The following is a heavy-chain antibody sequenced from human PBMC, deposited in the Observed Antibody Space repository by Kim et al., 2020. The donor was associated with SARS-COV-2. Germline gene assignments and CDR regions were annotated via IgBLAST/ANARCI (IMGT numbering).Heavy chain of an antibody. Sequence: SQTLSLTCAISGDSVSSNSAAWNWIRQSPSRGLEWLGRTYYRSKWHNDYAVSVKSRITINPDTSKNQFSLQLNSVTPEDTAVYYCARDDIAAAGTYYYYGMDVWGQGTTVTVSS. CDR1: GDSVSSNSAA. V-gene: IGHV6-1*01. D-gene: IGHD6-13*01. CDR2: TYYRSKWHN. J-gene: IGHJ6*02. CDR3: ARDDIAAAGTYYYYGMDV.